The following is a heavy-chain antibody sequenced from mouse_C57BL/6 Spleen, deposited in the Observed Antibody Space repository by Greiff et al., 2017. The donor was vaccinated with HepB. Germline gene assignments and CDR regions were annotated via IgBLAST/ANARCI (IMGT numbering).Heavy chain of an antibody. J-gene: IGHJ4*01. CDR2: IWSDGST. Sequence: VQRVESGPGLVAPSQSLSITCTVSGFSLTSYGVHWVRQPPGKGLEWLVVIWSDGSTTYNSALKSRLSISKDNSKSQVFLKMNSLQTDDTAMYYCARQGMGQGYYAMDYWGQGTSVTVSS. D-gene: IGHD3-3*01. CDR1: GFSLTSYG. V-gene: IGHV2-6-1*01. CDR3: ARQGMGQGYYAMDY.